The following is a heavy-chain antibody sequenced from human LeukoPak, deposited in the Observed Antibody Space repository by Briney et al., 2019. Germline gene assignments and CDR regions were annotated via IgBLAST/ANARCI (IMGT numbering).Heavy chain of an antibody. D-gene: IGHD3-10*01. CDR2: INPNSGGT. V-gene: IGHV1-2*02. J-gene: IGHJ4*02. Sequence: ASVKVSCKASGYTFTGYYMHWVRQAPGQGLEWMGWINPNSGGTNYAQKFQGRVTMTRDTSISTAYMELSRLRSDDTAVYYCARDLGYYGSEFDHWGQGTLVTVSS. CDR3: ARDLGYYGSEFDH. CDR1: GYTFTGYY.